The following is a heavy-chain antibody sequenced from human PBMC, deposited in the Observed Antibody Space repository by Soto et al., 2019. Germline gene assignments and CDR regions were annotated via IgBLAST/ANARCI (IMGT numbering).Heavy chain of an antibody. V-gene: IGHV4-4*07. J-gene: IGHJ5*02. CDR3: ARTHRRWLLPGWFDP. D-gene: IGHD6-19*01. CDR2: IYTSGST. Sequence: SETLSLTCTVPAGSVSSYYWSWIRQPAGKGLEWIGRIYTSGSTNYNPSLKSRVTMSVDTSKNQFSLKLSSVTAADTAVYYCARTHRRWLLPGWFDPCGRGTLVTVSS. CDR1: AGSVSSYY.